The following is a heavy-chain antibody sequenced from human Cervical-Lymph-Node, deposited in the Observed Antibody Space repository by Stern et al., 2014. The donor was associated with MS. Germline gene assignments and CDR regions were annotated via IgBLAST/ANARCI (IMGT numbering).Heavy chain of an antibody. CDR2: VYYDGSS. D-gene: IGHD4-11*01. Sequence: QVQLVESGPGLVKPSETLSLTCTVSYWSVSSYYWSWIRQPPGQGLEWIGYVYYDGSSNYNSSLKSRVSISLDSSRNQFSLKLTSVTAADTAVYYCARVSTSFDDGGPGTRVIVS. CDR3: ARVSTSFDD. J-gene: IGHJ4*02. CDR1: YWSVSSYY. V-gene: IGHV4-59*02.